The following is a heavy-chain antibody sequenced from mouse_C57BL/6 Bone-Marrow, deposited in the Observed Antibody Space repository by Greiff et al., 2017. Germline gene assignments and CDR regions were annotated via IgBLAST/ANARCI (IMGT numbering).Heavy chain of an antibody. CDR1: GYTFTSYW. Sequence: VQLQQPGAELVKPGASVKMSCKASGYTFTSYWKTWVKQRPGQGLAWIGDIYPGSGSTNYNEKFKSKATLTVDTSSSTAYMQLSSLTSEDSAVYYCARDRETGKWYFDVWGTGTTVTVSS. CDR3: ARDRETGKWYFDV. D-gene: IGHD4-1*01. J-gene: IGHJ1*03. V-gene: IGHV1-55*01. CDR2: IYPGSGST.